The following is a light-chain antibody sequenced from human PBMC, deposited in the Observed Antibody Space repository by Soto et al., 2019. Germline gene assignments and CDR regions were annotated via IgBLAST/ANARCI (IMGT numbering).Light chain of an antibody. CDR3: QQVKSYPLLT. Sequence: DIQMTQSPSTLSASVGDRVTITCRASQTITSWLSWYQQKPGKAPRLLIFDASSLQSGVPSRFSGSGSGTEFTLTISSLQPEDVATYYCQQVKSYPLLTFGGGTKVDIK. J-gene: IGKJ4*01. CDR2: DAS. CDR1: QTITSW. V-gene: IGKV1-5*01.